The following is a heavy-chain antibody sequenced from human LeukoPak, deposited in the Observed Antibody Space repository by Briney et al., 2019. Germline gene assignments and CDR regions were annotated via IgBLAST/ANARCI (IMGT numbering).Heavy chain of an antibody. CDR3: ARGSRVRYFDWPRGGGWFDP. D-gene: IGHD3-9*01. J-gene: IGHJ5*02. Sequence: GGSLRLSCAASGFTFSSYEMNWVRQAPGKGLEWVSYISSSGSTIYYADSVKGRFTISRDNAKNSLYLQMNSLRAEDTAVYYCARGSRVRYFDWPRGGGWFDPWGQGTLVTVSS. CDR2: ISSSGSTI. V-gene: IGHV3-48*03. CDR1: GFTFSSYE.